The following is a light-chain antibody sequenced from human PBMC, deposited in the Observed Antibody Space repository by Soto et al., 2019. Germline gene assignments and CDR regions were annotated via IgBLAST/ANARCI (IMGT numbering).Light chain of an antibody. J-gene: IGLJ2*01. V-gene: IGLV2-8*01. CDR3: SSYAGSDNYVV. Sequence: QPVLTQPPSASGSPGQSVTISCTGTSSDVGVYNYVSWYQQHPGKAPKLMIYEVSKRPSGVPDRFSGSKSGNTASLTVSGLQAEDEADYYCSSYAGSDNYVVFGGGTKLTVL. CDR2: EVS. CDR1: SSDVGVYNY.